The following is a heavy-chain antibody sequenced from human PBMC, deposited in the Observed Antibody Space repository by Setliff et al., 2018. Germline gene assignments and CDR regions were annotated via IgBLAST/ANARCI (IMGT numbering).Heavy chain of an antibody. Sequence: GSLRLSCAASGFTFSSYWMSWVRQAPGKGLEWIGEINHSGSTNYNPSLKSRVTISVDTSKNQFSLKLSSVTAADTAVYYCARLGGSSGSGGFYYYYYYMDVWGKGTTVTVS. CDR1: GFTFSSYW. D-gene: IGHD3-22*01. V-gene: IGHV4-34*01. J-gene: IGHJ6*03. CDR3: ARLGGSSGSGGFYYYYYYMDV. CDR2: INHSGST.